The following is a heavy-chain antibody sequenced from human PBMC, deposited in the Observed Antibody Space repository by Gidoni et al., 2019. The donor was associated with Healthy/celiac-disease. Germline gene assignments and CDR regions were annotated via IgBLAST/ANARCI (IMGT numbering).Heavy chain of an antibody. V-gene: IGHV4-59*01. CDR3: ARDPGIAAAGTREVRYYYGMDV. CDR1: GGSISSYY. D-gene: IGHD6-13*01. Sequence: QVQLQESGPGLVKPSETLSLTCTVSGGSISSYYWSWIRQPPGKGLEWIGYIYYSGSTNYNPSLKSRVTISVDTSKNQFSLKLSSVTAADTAVYYCARDPGIAAAGTREVRYYYGMDVWGQGTTVTVSS. CDR2: IYYSGST. J-gene: IGHJ6*02.